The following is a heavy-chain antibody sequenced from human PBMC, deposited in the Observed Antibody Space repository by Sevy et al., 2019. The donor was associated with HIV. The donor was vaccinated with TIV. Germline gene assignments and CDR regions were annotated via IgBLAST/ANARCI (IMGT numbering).Heavy chain of an antibody. CDR1: GGSITSLY. CDR3: AGYNAWGRGYS. Sequence: SETLSLTCTVSGGSITSLYWGWIRQPPGKGLEWIAKIYYNGNTNYNPSLKSRVTISLDTSNNQFSPRLSSVTAADTAIYYCAGYNAWGRGYSWGQGTLVTVSS. J-gene: IGHJ4*02. CDR2: IYYNGNT. V-gene: IGHV4-59*11. D-gene: IGHD2-2*02.